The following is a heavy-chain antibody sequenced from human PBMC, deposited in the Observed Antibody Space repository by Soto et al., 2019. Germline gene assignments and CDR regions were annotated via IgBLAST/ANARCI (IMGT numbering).Heavy chain of an antibody. CDR3: ARGVEYDDSGWLDP. CDR2: INDSGSI. V-gene: IGHV4-34*01. Sequence: SETLSLTCDVYGWSFSGYFWSWIRQPPGKGLEWIGEINDSGSINYNPSLKSRVTISLDTSKNQFSLKLSSVTAADTAVYYCARGVEYDDSGWLDPWGQGTLVTVSS. CDR1: GWSFSGYF. D-gene: IGHD3-3*01. J-gene: IGHJ5*02.